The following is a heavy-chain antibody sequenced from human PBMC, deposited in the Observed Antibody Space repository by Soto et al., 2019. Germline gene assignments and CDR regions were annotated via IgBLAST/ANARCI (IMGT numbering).Heavy chain of an antibody. CDR1: GFTFSSYA. Sequence: GGSLRLSCAASGFTFSSYAMSWVRQAPGKGLEWVSAISGSGGSTYYADSVKGRFTISRDNSKNTLYLQMNSLRSEDTAVYYCARGPEWPQNWFAPWGQGTPVTVSS. V-gene: IGHV3-23*01. CDR3: ARGPEWPQNWFAP. D-gene: IGHD3-3*01. CDR2: ISGSGGST. J-gene: IGHJ5*02.